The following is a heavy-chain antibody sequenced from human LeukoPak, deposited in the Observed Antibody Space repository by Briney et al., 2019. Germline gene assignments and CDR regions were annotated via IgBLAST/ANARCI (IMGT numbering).Heavy chain of an antibody. CDR3: ARDLYRDSLPVSWFDP. V-gene: IGHV1-18*01. J-gene: IGHJ5*02. CDR2: ISDYNGNT. CDR1: GYTFTSYG. D-gene: IGHD4-11*01. Sequence: ASVKDPCKASGYTFTSYGISWVRQAPGQGLEWMGWISDYNGNTNYAQKLQGRVTMTTDTSTSTAYMELRSLRSDDTAVYYCARDLYRDSLPVSWFDPWGQGTLVTVSS.